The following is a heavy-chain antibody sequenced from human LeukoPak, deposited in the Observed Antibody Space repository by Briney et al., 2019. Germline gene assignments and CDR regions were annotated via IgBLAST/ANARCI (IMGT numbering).Heavy chain of an antibody. CDR3: ARGASSLEYYDFWSGYLANFDY. CDR2: IYYSGST. V-gene: IGHV4-59*08. Sequence: SETLSLTCTVSGGSISSYYWSWIRQPPGKGLEWIGYIYYSGSTNYNPSLKSRVTISVDTSKNQFSLKLNSVTAADTAVYYCARGASSLEYYDFWSGYLANFDYWGQGTLVTVSS. J-gene: IGHJ4*02. CDR1: GGSISSYY. D-gene: IGHD3-3*01.